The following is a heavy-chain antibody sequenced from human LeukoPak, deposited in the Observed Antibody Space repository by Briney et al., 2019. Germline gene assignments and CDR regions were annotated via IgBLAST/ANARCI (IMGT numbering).Heavy chain of an antibody. CDR3: AKDIAAGSGAFDI. D-gene: IGHD6-25*01. Sequence: GGSLRLSCAASGFTFDDYTMHWVRQAPGKGLEWVSGISWNSGSIGYADSVKGRFTISRDNAKNSLYLQMNSLRAEDMALYYCAKDIAAGSGAFDIWGQGTMVTVSS. CDR1: GFTFDDYT. V-gene: IGHV3-9*03. CDR2: ISWNSGSI. J-gene: IGHJ3*02.